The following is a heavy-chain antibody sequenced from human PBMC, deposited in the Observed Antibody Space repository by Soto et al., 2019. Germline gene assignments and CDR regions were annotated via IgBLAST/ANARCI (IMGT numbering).Heavy chain of an antibody. D-gene: IGHD2-8*01. J-gene: IGHJ4*02. Sequence: GGSLRLSCEVSGFTFSNYLMSWVRQAPGKGLEWVANLNQDGSSIHYVDSVKGRFTISRDNAKNSLFLQMDSLTAEDTAVYYCERDNDRKFDYRGQGTRVTVSS. CDR3: ERDNDRKFDY. CDR2: LNQDGSSI. V-gene: IGHV3-7*03. CDR1: GFTFSNYL.